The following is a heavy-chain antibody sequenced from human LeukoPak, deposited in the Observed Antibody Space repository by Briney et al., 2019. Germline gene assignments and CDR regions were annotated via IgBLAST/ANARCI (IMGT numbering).Heavy chain of an antibody. CDR1: GVTFSNYC. Sequence: GGSLRLSCAASGVTFSNYCRHWVRQAPGKGLVWVARINSDGINTSYADSVKGRFTISRDNAKNTLNLQMTSLRAADTAVYYCARDLGQYYDTSDNWFDPWGQGTLVTVSS. V-gene: IGHV3-74*01. J-gene: IGHJ5*02. CDR2: INSDGINT. CDR3: ARDLGQYYDTSDNWFDP. D-gene: IGHD3-22*01.